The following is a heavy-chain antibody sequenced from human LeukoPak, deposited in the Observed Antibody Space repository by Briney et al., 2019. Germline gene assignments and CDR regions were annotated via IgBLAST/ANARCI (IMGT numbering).Heavy chain of an antibody. Sequence: GGSLRLSCAASGFTFSSYSMNWVRQAPGKGLEWVSYISSSSSTIYYADSVKGRFTISRDNAKNSLYLQMNSLRAEDTAVYYCARGPAWYSSSSGGAFDIWGQGTMVTVSS. J-gene: IGHJ3*02. V-gene: IGHV3-48*04. CDR2: ISSSSSTI. D-gene: IGHD6-6*01. CDR1: GFTFSSYS. CDR3: ARGPAWYSSSSGGAFDI.